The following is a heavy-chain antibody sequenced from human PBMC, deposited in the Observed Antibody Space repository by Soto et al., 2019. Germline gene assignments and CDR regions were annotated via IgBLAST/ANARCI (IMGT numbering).Heavy chain of an antibody. Sequence: SETLSLTCAVYGGSFSGYSWSWVREPPEKGLEWIGEISHSGSTNYNPSLKSRVTISVDTSKNQFSLKLTSVTAADTAVYYCARGQKGYSSSWYVDWGQGTLVTVSS. CDR2: ISHSGST. D-gene: IGHD6-13*01. CDR3: ARGQKGYSSSWYVD. J-gene: IGHJ4*02. V-gene: IGHV4-34*01. CDR1: GGSFSGYS.